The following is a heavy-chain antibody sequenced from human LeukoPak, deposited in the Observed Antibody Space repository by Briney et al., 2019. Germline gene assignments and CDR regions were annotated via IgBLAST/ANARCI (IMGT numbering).Heavy chain of an antibody. CDR2: IYYSGST. Sequence: SETLSLTCTVSGGSISSSSYYWGWIRQPPGKGLEWIGSIYYSGSTYYNPSLKSRVTISVDTSKNQFSLKLSSVTAADTAVYYCARRSGYDLVDYWGQGTLVTVSS. V-gene: IGHV4-39*01. CDR1: GGSISSSSYY. CDR3: ARRSGYDLVDY. J-gene: IGHJ4*02. D-gene: IGHD5-12*01.